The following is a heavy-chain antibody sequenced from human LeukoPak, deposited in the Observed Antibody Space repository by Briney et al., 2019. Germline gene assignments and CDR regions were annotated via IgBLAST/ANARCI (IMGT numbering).Heavy chain of an antibody. CDR2: IIPIFGTA. D-gene: IGHD3-10*01. Sequence: SVKVSCKASGGTFSSYAISWVRQAPGQGLEWMGGIIPIFGTANYAQKFQGRVTITADESMSTAYMELSSLRSEDTAVYYCARDSKGRLNIMVRGYNWFDPWGQGTLVTVSS. CDR3: ARDSKGRLNIMVRGYNWFDP. V-gene: IGHV1-69*13. CDR1: GGTFSSYA. J-gene: IGHJ5*02.